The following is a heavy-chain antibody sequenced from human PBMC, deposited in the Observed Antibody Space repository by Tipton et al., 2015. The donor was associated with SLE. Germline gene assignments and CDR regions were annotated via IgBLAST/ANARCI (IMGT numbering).Heavy chain of an antibody. CDR2: IFYTGST. Sequence: TLSLTCTVSGGSISSYFWTWIRQPPGKGPEWIEHIFYTGSTRYNPSLKSRVTISVDTSKSQIFLKMSSVTAADTAVYYCARDSLNWGSYYHGMDVWGQGTTVTVSS. CDR1: GGSISSYF. CDR3: ARDSLNWGSYYHGMDV. D-gene: IGHD3-16*01. J-gene: IGHJ6*02. V-gene: IGHV4-59*01.